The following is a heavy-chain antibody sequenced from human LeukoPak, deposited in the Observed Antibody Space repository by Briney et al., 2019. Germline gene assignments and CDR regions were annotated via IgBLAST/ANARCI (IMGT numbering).Heavy chain of an antibody. D-gene: IGHD2-2*01. CDR3: ARDRGYCSSTSCPLDY. CDR1: GFTFSSYA. CDR2: ISYDGSNK. V-gene: IGHV3-30*04. Sequence: GGSLRLSCAASGFTFSSYAMHWVRQAPGKGLEWVAVISYDGSNKYYADSVKGRFTISRDNSENTLYLQMNSLRAEDTAVYYCARDRGYCSSTSCPLDYWGQGTLVTVSS. J-gene: IGHJ4*02.